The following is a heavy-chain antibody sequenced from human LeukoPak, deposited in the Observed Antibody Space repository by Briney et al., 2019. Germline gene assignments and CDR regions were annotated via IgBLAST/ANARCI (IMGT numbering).Heavy chain of an antibody. V-gene: IGHV3-23*01. D-gene: IGHD3-16*01. CDR2: SSSIGGRT. J-gene: IGHJ1*01. CDR3: AKDDAWGRFYH. CDR1: GFTFSSHG. Sequence: GGTLRLSCAASGFTFSSHGMNWVRQAPGKGLEWVSGSSSIGGRTYYADSVKGRFTVTRDNSRNTLHLQMNSLRVEDTGVYYCAKDDAWGRFYHWGQGTLVAVSS.